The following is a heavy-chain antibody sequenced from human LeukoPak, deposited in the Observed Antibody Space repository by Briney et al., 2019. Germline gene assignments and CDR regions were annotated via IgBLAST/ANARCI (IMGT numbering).Heavy chain of an antibody. D-gene: IGHD3-10*01. Sequence: SETLSLTCTVSGGSISTSSYYWGWIRQPPGKGLEWIGSIYSSGSTYYNPSLKSRVTMSVDTSKNQFSLKLSSVTAADTAVHYCARDAYYYGSGSYFFDYWGQGTLVTVSS. CDR2: IYSSGST. J-gene: IGHJ4*02. CDR3: ARDAYYYGSGSYFFDY. V-gene: IGHV4-39*07. CDR1: GGSISTSSYY.